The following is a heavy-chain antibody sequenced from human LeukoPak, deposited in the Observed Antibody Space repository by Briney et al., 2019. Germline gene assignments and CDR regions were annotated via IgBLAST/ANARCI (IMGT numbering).Heavy chain of an antibody. V-gene: IGHV4-31*03. CDR1: GGSISSGGYY. CDR2: IYYSGST. D-gene: IGHD3-10*01. J-gene: IGHJ4*02. CDR3: ARDYYGSGSYYRYYFDY. Sequence: SQTLSLTCTVSGGSISSGGYYWSWIRQHPGKGLEWIGYIYYSGSTYYNPSLKSRVTIPVDTSKNQFSLKLSSVTAADTAVYYCARDYYGSGSYYRYYFDYWGQGTLVTVSS.